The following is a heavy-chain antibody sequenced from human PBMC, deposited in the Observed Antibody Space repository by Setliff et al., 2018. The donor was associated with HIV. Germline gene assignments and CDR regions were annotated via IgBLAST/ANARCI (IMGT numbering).Heavy chain of an antibody. CDR1: GGSISSSNW. CDR3: AREATGSSAFDI. D-gene: IGHD3-10*01. Sequence: SETLSLTCAVSGGSISSSNWWSWVRQAPGEGLEWIGEIHHSGSTNYKPSLKSRVTISVDKSKTQFSLKLSSVTAADTAVYYCAREATGSSAFDIWGQGTMVTVSS. V-gene: IGHV4-4*02. J-gene: IGHJ3*02. CDR2: IHHSGST.